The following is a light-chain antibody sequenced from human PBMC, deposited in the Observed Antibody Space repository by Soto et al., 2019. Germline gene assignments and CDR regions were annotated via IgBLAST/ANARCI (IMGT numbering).Light chain of an antibody. CDR1: QSVSSNY. Sequence: ILLTQSPGTLSWSPGERATRSCRASQSVSSNYLAWYQQKPGQAPRLLVYGASIRATGIPDRFSGSGSGTDLTLTISRVEPEDFAVYYCQHYGSSPCTFGPGTKADIK. CDR2: GAS. CDR3: QHYGSSPCT. J-gene: IGKJ3*01. V-gene: IGKV3-20*01.